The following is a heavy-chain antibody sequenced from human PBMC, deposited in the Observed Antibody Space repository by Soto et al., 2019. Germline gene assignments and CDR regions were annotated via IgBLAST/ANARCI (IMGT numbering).Heavy chain of an antibody. V-gene: IGHV1-69*01. CDR2: IIPIFGTA. D-gene: IGHD6-19*01. CDR3: ARVGIAVAGTTTDAFDI. Sequence: QVQLVQTGAEVKKPGSSVKVSCKASGGTFSSYAISWVRQAPGQGLEWMGGIIPIFGTANYAQKFQGRVTITADESTSTAYMELSSLRSEDTAVYYCARVGIAVAGTTTDAFDIWGQGTMVTVSS. CDR1: GGTFSSYA. J-gene: IGHJ3*02.